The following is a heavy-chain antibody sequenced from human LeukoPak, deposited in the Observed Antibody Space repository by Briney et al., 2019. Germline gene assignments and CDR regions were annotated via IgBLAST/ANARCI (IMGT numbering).Heavy chain of an antibody. V-gene: IGHV1-8*01. CDR1: GYTFTSYD. J-gene: IGHJ6*02. CDR2: MNPNSGNT. CDR3: ARDGVPLYHYYYGMDV. D-gene: IGHD3-16*01. Sequence: ASVKVSCKASGYTFTSYDINWVRQATGQGLEWMGWMNPNSGNTGYAQKFQGRVTMTRNTSISTAYMELSSLRSEDTAVYYRARDGVPLYHYYYGMDVWGQGTTVTVSS.